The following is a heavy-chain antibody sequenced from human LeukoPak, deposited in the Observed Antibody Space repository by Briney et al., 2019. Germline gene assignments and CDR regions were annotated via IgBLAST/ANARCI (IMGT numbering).Heavy chain of an antibody. D-gene: IGHD5-24*01. Sequence: PGGSLRLSCEVSGFNFETYWMSWVRQAPGKGLEWVANINEDGSEEHFVHSVKGRFTISRDNSKNSLFLRLNNVRAEDTAVYYCARGETMDVWGNGTTVSVFS. CDR3: ARGETMDV. V-gene: IGHV3-7*01. CDR2: INEDGSEE. J-gene: IGHJ6*03. CDR1: GFNFETYW.